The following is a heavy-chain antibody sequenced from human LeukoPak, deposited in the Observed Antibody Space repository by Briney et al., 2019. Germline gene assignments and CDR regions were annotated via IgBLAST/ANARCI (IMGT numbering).Heavy chain of an antibody. CDR1: GFTFSDYA. Sequence: PGGSLRLSCAASGFTFSDYAIHWVRQAPGKGLEWVAVISYDGTKKYYADSVKGRFTISRDNSKNTLYLQMNSLRADDTAVYYCARDLEDCSGGSCYSWFDPWGQGTLVTVSS. D-gene: IGHD2-15*01. CDR2: ISYDGTKK. V-gene: IGHV3-30-3*01. CDR3: ARDLEDCSGGSCYSWFDP. J-gene: IGHJ5*02.